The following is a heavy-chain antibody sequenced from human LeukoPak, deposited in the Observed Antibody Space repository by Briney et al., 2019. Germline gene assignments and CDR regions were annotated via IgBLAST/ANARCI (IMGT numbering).Heavy chain of an antibody. Sequence: SVKVSCKASGGTFSSYAISWVRQAPGQGFEWMGRIIPILGIANYAQKFQGRVTITADKSTSTAYMELSSLRSEDTAVYYCATAPGYCSGGSCYPNWFDPWGQGTLVTVSS. V-gene: IGHV1-69*04. CDR1: GGTFSSYA. CDR2: IIPILGIA. J-gene: IGHJ5*02. D-gene: IGHD2-15*01. CDR3: ATAPGYCSGGSCYPNWFDP.